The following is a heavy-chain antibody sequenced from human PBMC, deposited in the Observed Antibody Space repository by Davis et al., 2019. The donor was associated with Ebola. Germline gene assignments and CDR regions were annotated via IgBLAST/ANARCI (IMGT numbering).Heavy chain of an antibody. D-gene: IGHD4-17*01. CDR2: IYPGDSDT. V-gene: IGHV5-51*01. Sequence: WESLKIPCNGSGYSLTSYWIGRVRQMPGKGLEWMGIIYPGDSDTRYSLSFEGQVTISVDKSISTVYLQWTSLKASDTALYYCARHHDYGDFDAFDIWGQGTMVSVSS. J-gene: IGHJ3*02. CDR3: ARHHDYGDFDAFDI. CDR1: GYSLTSYW.